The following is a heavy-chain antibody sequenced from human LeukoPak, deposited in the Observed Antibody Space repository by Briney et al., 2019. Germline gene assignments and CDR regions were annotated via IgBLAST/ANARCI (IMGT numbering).Heavy chain of an antibody. CDR2: IYYSGST. CDR1: GGSXXSYX. V-gene: IGHV4-59*01. D-gene: IGHD3-3*01. CDR3: ATTRADFWSGYYWFDP. J-gene: IGHJ5*02. Sequence: GGSXXSYXXXWIRQPXGKGXXXVXYIYYSGSTNYNPSLKSRVTISVETSKNQFSLKQNSVTAADTAVYYCATTRADFWSGYYWFDPWGQGTLVTVSS.